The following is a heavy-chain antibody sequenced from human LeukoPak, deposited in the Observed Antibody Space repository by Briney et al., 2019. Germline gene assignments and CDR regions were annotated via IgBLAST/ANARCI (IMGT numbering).Heavy chain of an antibody. Sequence: SETLSLTCTVSGASISSGGYCWSWIRQHPGKGLEWIGYIYYSGGTYYNPSLKSRVSVSVDTSKNQFSLKLSSVTAADTAVYFCVRAAIPDNWFDPWGQGTLVTVSS. D-gene: IGHD2-2*02. CDR2: IYYSGGT. J-gene: IGHJ5*02. V-gene: IGHV4-31*03. CDR3: VRAAIPDNWFDP. CDR1: GASISSGGYC.